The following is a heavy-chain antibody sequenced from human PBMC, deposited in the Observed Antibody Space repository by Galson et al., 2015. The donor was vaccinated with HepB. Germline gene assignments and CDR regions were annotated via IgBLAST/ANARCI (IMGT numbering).Heavy chain of an antibody. Sequence: SVKVSCKASGYTFTSYDINWVRQATGQGLEWMGWMNPNSGNTGYAQKFQGRVTMTRNTSISTAYMEPSSLRSEDTAVYYCARAKNYGSGSYYKRWFDPWGQGTLVTVSS. J-gene: IGHJ5*02. V-gene: IGHV1-8*01. CDR3: ARAKNYGSGSYYKRWFDP. CDR1: GYTFTSYD. CDR2: MNPNSGNT. D-gene: IGHD3-10*01.